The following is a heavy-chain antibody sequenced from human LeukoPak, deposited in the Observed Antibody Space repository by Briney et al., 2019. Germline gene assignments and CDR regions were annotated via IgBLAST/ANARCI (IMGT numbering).Heavy chain of an antibody. CDR2: IYHSGST. Sequence: SETLSLTCTVSGYSISSGYYWGWIRQPPGKGLEWIGSIYHSGSTYYNPSLKSRVTISVDTSKNQFSLKLSSVTAADTAVYYCARLPMVRGPYYYGMDVWGQGTTVTVSS. J-gene: IGHJ6*02. CDR3: ARLPMVRGPYYYGMDV. V-gene: IGHV4-38-2*02. CDR1: GYSISSGYY. D-gene: IGHD3-10*01.